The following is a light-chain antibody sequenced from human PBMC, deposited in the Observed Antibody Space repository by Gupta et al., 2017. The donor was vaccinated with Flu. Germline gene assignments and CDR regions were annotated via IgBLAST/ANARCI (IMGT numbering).Light chain of an antibody. Sequence: GEGATLSCRAGQTVTSNLAWYQQKPGQPPRLLIYGASTRATGFPARFSGSGYGTEFSLTISSLQSEDFAVYYCQQYNDWPLTFGGGTKVEIK. CDR3: QQYNDWPLT. CDR1: QTVTSN. CDR2: GAS. J-gene: IGKJ4*01. V-gene: IGKV3-15*01.